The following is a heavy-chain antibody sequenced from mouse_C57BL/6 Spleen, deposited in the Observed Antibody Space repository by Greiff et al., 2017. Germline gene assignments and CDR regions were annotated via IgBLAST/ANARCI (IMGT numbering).Heavy chain of an antibody. D-gene: IGHD2-4*01. Sequence: QVQLQQSGAELARPGASVKMSCKASGYTFTSYTMHWVKQRPGQGLEWIGYINPSSGYTKYNQKFKDKATLTADKSSSTAYMQLSSLTSEDSAVYYCARSGGSYDYDVRWYFDVWGTGTTVTVSS. J-gene: IGHJ1*03. CDR3: ARSGGSYDYDVRWYFDV. V-gene: IGHV1-4*01. CDR2: INPSSGYT. CDR1: GYTFTSYT.